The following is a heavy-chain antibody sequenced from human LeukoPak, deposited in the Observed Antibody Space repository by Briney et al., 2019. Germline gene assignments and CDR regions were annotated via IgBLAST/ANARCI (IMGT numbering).Heavy chain of an antibody. CDR2: LYYSGST. J-gene: IGHJ4*02. CDR1: GVSISSSSDC. D-gene: IGHD1-14*01. Sequence: PQTLSLNCTVSGVSISSSSDCSAWLRQPPGKGLEWIRSLYYSGSTSYNPSHKSRDTIQVDTSKNQLSQQVTSLTAAHTPLYYCARRVRYTEHRCDFWGQGTLVTVSS. V-gene: IGHV4-39*01. CDR3: ARRVRYTEHRCDF.